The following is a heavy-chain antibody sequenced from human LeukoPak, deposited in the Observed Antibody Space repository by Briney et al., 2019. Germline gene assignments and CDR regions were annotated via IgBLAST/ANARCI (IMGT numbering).Heavy chain of an antibody. CDR3: GWHYDSSGYSVLGY. J-gene: IGHJ4*02. CDR1: GFTFSSYA. V-gene: IGHV3-23*01. Sequence: GGSLRLSCVASGFTFSSYAMSWVRQAPGKGLQWVSGISGNGDSTYNTDSVKGRFTTYYADSAKGRFTISRDNSKNTVYLQMNSLRAEDTAVYYYGWHYDSSGYSVLGYWGQGTLVTVSS. D-gene: IGHD3-22*01. CDR2: ISGNGDST.